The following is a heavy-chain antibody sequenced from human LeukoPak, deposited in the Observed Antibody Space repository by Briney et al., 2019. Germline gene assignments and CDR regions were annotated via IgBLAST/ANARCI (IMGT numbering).Heavy chain of an antibody. CDR2: ISGDGRAI. CDR3: ATSLSGWFGPSAYY. Sequence: PGGSLRLFCVASGFAFSSYEMSWVRQAPGKGLEWVSFISGDGRAIHYADSVRGRFTISADNARNSVFLQMNSLRAEDTAVYYCATSLSGWFGPSAYYCGQGTLVTVSS. V-gene: IGHV3-48*03. CDR1: GFAFSSYE. D-gene: IGHD6-19*01. J-gene: IGHJ4*02.